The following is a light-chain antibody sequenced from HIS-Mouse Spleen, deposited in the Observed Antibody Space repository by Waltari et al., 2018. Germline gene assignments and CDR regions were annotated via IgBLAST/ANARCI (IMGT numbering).Light chain of an antibody. J-gene: IGLJ2*01. CDR3: YSPDSSGNHRV. CDR1: ALPKKY. CDR2: EDS. Sequence: SYELTQPPSVSVSPGQTARITCSGDALPKKYAYWSQQKSGQAPVLVIYEDSKRPSGIPERFSGSSSGTMATLTISGAQVEDEADYYCYSPDSSGNHRVFGGGTKLTVL. V-gene: IGLV3-10*01.